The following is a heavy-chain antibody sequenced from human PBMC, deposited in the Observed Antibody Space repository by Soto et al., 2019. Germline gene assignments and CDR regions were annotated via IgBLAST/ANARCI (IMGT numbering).Heavy chain of an antibody. Sequence: QVQLQESGPGLVKPSQTLSLTCTVSGGSISSGDYYWSWIRQPPGKGLEWIGYIYYSGSTYYNPPLKSRGPRSVHTSKTQFSLTPSSVTAADTAVYYCAMGNTPVDYWGQGTLVPVSS. CDR3: AMGNTPVDY. CDR1: GGSISSGDYY. D-gene: IGHD7-27*01. V-gene: IGHV4-30-4*01. CDR2: IYYSGST. J-gene: IGHJ4*02.